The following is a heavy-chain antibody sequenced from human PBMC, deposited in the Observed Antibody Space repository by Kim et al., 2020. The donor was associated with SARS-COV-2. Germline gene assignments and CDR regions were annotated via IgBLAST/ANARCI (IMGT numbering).Heavy chain of an antibody. Sequence: GGSLRLSCSASGFDVSPSWMHLVRQAPGKVLVWVSRIRSYGGDITYADSVKGRVTISIDNAKNTLYLQMNGLSTEDTAVYYCAKVGDYDSSGFYAFFRSWGQGTRLTGSS. D-gene: IGHD3-22*01. CDR3: AKVGDYDSSGFYAFFRS. V-gene: IGHV3-74*03. J-gene: IGHJ5*02. CDR1: GFDVSPSW. CDR2: IRSYGGDI.